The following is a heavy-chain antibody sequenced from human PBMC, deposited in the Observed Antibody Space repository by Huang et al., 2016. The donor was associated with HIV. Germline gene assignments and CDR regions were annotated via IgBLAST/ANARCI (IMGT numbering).Heavy chain of an antibody. CDR3: ARGTAAAHSDY. V-gene: IGHV4-34*01. D-gene: IGHD6-13*01. J-gene: IGHJ4*02. CDR2: INQRGDT. Sequence: QVQLQQWGAGLLKPSETLSLTCAVYGGSFSGYNWSWIRQSPGKGLEWIGEINQRGDTNYNPSLKSRVTISVDTSKNQFSLKLSSVTAADTAVYYCARGTAAAHSDYWGQGTLVTVYS. CDR1: GGSFSGYN.